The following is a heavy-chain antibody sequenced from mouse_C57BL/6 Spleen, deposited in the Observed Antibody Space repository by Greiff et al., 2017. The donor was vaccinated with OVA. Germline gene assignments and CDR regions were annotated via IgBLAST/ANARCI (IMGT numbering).Heavy chain of an antibody. CDR1: GYTFTSYW. CDR2: IDPSDSYT. D-gene: IGHD1-1*01. J-gene: IGHJ1*03. Sequence: QVQLKQPGAELVMPGASVKLSCKASGYTFTSYWMHWVKQRPGQGLEWIGEIDPSDSYTNYNQKFKGKSTLTVDKSSSTAYMQLSSLTSEDSAVYYCARRGAGSSLSYWYFDVWGTGTTVTVSS. CDR3: ARRGAGSSLSYWYFDV. V-gene: IGHV1-69*01.